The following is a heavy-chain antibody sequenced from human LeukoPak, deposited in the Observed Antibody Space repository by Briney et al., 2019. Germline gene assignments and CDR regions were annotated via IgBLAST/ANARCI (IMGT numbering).Heavy chain of an antibody. CDR2: ISSSISYI. CDR3: ARESLSYYGMDV. V-gene: IGHV3-21*01. Sequence: PGGSLRLSCAASGFTFSTYSMNSVREAPGNGLEWVSSISSSISYIYYADSVKGRFTISRDNAKNSLYLQMNSLRAEDTAVYYCARESLSYYGMDVWGQGTTVTVSS. CDR1: GFTFSTYS. J-gene: IGHJ6*02.